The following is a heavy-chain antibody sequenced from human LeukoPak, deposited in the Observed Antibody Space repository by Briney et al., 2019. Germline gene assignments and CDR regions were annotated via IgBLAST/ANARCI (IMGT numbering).Heavy chain of an antibody. CDR3: ARHYGGNSLGAFDI. Sequence: SETLSLTCTVSGGSISSYYWSWIRQPAGKGLEWIGRIHTSGSTKYNPSLKSRVTMSVDTSKNQFSLKLSSVTAADTAVYYCARHYGGNSLGAFDIWGQGTMVIVSS. CDR1: GGSISSYY. J-gene: IGHJ3*02. D-gene: IGHD4-23*01. V-gene: IGHV4-4*07. CDR2: IHTSGST.